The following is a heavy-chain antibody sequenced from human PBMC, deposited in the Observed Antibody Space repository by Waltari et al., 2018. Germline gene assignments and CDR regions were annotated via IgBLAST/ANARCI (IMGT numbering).Heavy chain of an antibody. V-gene: IGHV4-61*01. CDR1: NDSVSRSIYY. Sequence: QVQLQESGPGLVKPSEPLSLTCTVSNDSVSRSIYYWSWIRQPPGKGLEWSGNGYYTGSTHSNPSLKGRVTISVDTSKNQFSLELSSVTAADTAVYYCARDSKFGRMVYAPMGYFDLWSRGTLVTVSS. CDR3: ARDSKFGRMVYAPMGYFDL. J-gene: IGHJ2*01. CDR2: GYYTGST. D-gene: IGHD2-8*01.